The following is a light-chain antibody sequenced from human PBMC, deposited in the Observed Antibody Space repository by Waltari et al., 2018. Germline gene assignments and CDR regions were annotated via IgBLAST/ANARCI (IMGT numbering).Light chain of an antibody. CDR3: QHYLRLPVT. J-gene: IGKJ1*01. CDR1: QSISRT. Sequence: EIVLTQSPGTLSLSPGERATLSCRASQSISRTLVWYQKKPGQAPRLLIYAASIRATCIPDRFSGSWSGTDFSLTISRLEPEDFAVYYCQHYLRLPVTFGQGTKVEIK. CDR2: AAS. V-gene: IGKV3-20*01.